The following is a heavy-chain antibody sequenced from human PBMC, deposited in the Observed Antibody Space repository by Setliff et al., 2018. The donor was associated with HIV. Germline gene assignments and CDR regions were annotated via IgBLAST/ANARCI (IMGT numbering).Heavy chain of an antibody. V-gene: IGHV4-4*08. CDR3: ALGTYYYYMDV. CDR1: GGSISSYY. D-gene: IGHD1-1*01. Sequence: SETLSLTCTVSGGSISSYYWSWLRQPPGKGLEWIGYIHTSGSTNYNPSLKSRVTISVDTSKNQFSLKLSSVTAADTAVYYCALGTYYYYMDVWGKGTTVTVSS. CDR2: IHTSGST. J-gene: IGHJ6*03.